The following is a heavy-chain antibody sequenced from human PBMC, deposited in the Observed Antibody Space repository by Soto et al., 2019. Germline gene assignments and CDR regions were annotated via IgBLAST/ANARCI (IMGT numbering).Heavy chain of an antibody. V-gene: IGHV3-21*01. CDR1: GFMFRGYT. CDR2: ITSNSDHI. Sequence: GGSLRLACAASGFMFRGYTMSWVRQAPGKGLEWLSSITSNSDHIDYADSVRGRFTVSRDNARKSLYLQMDSLGAEDTGVYYCATPYYYNHWGPGTLVTVSS. J-gene: IGHJ4*02. CDR3: ATPYYYNH.